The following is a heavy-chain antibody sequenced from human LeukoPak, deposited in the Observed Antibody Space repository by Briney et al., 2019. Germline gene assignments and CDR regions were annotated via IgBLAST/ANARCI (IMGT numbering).Heavy chain of an antibody. CDR2: ITYGGTT. CDR3: ARYVVYGSGKYYFDY. V-gene: IGHV4-39*01. D-gene: IGHD3-10*01. J-gene: IGHJ4*02. CDR1: GGSIRSSDYC. Sequence: SETLSLTCFVSGGSIRSSDYCWSWIRQPPGKEVEWIASITYGGTTYYNPSLQSRVTISVGTSKNQFSLRLNSVTAADTAVYFCARYVVYGSGKYYFDYWGQGSLVTVSS.